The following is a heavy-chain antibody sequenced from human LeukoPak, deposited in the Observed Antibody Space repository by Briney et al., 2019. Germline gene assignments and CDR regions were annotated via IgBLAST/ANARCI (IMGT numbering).Heavy chain of an antibody. CDR2: ISSSSSYI. CDR3: AREPAFDI. V-gene: IGHV3-21*01. CDR1: GFTFTNYA. Sequence: GGSLRLSCEASGFTFTNYAMAWVRQAPGKGLEWVSSISSSSSYIYYADSVKGRFTISRDNAKNSLYLQMNSLRAEDTAVYYCAREPAFDIWGQGTMVTVSS. J-gene: IGHJ3*02.